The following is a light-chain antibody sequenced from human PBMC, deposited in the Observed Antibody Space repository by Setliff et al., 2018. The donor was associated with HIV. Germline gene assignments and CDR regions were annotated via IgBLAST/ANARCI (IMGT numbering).Light chain of an antibody. CDR3: CSYAGNAYV. CDR1: SSDVGGYNY. V-gene: IGLV2-14*01. CDR2: AVN. J-gene: IGLJ1*01. Sequence: QSALTQPASVSGSPGQSITISCTGTSSDVGGYNYVSWYQQHPGKAPKLMIYAVNNRPSGVSTRFSGSKSGNTASLTISGLQAEDEADYYCCSYAGNAYVFGAGTKVTVL.